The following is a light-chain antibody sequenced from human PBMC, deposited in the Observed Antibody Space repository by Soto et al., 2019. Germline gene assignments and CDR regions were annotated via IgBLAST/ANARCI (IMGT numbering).Light chain of an antibody. CDR1: QSVYNN. CDR2: GAS. CDR3: QQYGGSHMFS. V-gene: IGKV3-15*01. J-gene: IGKJ2*01. Sequence: EIVMTQSPATLSVSPGERATLSCRASQSVYNNLAWYQQKPGQAPRLLIYGASTRATGIPARFSGSGSGTEFTLTISSLQSEDFAVYFCQQYGGSHMFSFGQGTKLEIK.